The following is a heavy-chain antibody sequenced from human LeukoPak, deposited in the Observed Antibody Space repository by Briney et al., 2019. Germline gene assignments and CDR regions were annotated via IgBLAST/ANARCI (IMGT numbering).Heavy chain of an antibody. Sequence: GGSLRLSCEASGFTFTTYSMNWVRQAPGKGLEWVSYISSSGSTIYYADSVKGRFTISRDNAKNSLYLQMNSLRAEDTAVYYCAELGITMIGGVWGKGTTVTISS. V-gene: IGHV3-48*04. CDR1: GFTFTTYS. CDR3: AELGITMIGGV. J-gene: IGHJ6*04. CDR2: ISSSGSTI. D-gene: IGHD3-10*02.